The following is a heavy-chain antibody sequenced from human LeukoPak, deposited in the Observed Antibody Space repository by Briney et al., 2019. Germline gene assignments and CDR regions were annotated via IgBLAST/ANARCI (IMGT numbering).Heavy chain of an antibody. CDR2: ISGGST. D-gene: IGHD2-8*02. Sequence: PGGSLRLSCAASGFTFSSYAMSWVRQAPGKGLEWVSAISGGSTYYADSVKGRFTISRDNSKNTLYLQMNSLRAEDTAVYYCAKDALVGVRLWSSNWFDPWGQGTLVTVSS. J-gene: IGHJ5*02. CDR3: AKDALVGVRLWSSNWFDP. V-gene: IGHV3-23*01. CDR1: GFTFSSYA.